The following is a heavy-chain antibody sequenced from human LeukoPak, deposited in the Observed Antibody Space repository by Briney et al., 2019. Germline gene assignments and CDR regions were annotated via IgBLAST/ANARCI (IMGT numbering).Heavy chain of an antibody. J-gene: IGHJ5*02. CDR2: ISYDGSNK. CDR1: GSTFSSYA. Sequence: PGRSLRLSCAASGSTFSSYAMHWVRQAPGKGLEWVAVISYDGSNKYYADSVKGRFTISRDNSKNTLYLQMNSLRAEDTAVYYCARDKGMATIRWFDPWGQGTLVTVSS. CDR3: ARDKGMATIRWFDP. D-gene: IGHD5-24*01. V-gene: IGHV3-30-3*01.